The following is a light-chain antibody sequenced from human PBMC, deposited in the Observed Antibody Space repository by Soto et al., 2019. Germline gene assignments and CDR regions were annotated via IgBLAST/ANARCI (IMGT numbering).Light chain of an antibody. Sequence: EIVLTQSPGTLSLSPGERATLSCRASQSVSSSYLAWYQQKPGQAPRLLIYGASSRATGIPDRFVGSGSGTDFTLTVTRLEAEDSAVYFCHQSDDSPWTFGQGTKVDI. CDR3: HQSDDSPWT. J-gene: IGKJ1*01. CDR1: QSVSSSY. CDR2: GAS. V-gene: IGKV3-20*01.